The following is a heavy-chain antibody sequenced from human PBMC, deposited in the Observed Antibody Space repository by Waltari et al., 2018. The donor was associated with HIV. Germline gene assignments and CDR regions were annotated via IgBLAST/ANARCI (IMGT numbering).Heavy chain of an antibody. V-gene: IGHV3-30*18. CDR3: GKVKKYQALSVFPDYYYGMDV. J-gene: IGHJ6*02. CDR1: GFSFSTYG. D-gene: IGHD2-2*01. Sequence: QVQLVESGGGVVQPGRSLRLSCAASGFSFSTYGMHWVRQAPGKGLGGGAGISYDGSNKIFGDSGEGRIHNSREQSKNTLLLQMNSLRAEEQAVFYWGKVKKYQALSVFPDYYYGMDVWGQGTTVTVSS. CDR2: ISYDGSNK.